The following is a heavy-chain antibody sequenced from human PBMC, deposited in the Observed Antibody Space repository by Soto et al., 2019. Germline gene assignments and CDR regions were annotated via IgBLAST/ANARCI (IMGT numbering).Heavy chain of an antibody. CDR2: IFPSGTT. J-gene: IGHJ5*02. Sequence: SETLSLTCAVSGGSLTSGTYSWNWIRQPPGKGLEWIGYIFPSGTTYYNPSLNSRVTMSVDTSKNQFSLKLSSVTAADTAVYYCARDRAVTGNDNWFDPWGQGTLVTVSS. CDR3: ARDRAVTGNDNWFDP. CDR1: GGSLTSGTYS. V-gene: IGHV4-30-2*01. D-gene: IGHD1-20*01.